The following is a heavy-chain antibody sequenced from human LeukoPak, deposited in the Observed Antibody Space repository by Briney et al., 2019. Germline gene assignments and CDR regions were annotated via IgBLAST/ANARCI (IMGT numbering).Heavy chain of an antibody. CDR3: ARRSGEGHFDY. CDR1: GFTVSSNY. J-gene: IGHJ4*02. D-gene: IGHD1-26*01. CDR2: IYSGGDT. V-gene: IGHV3-66*01. Sequence: GGSLRLSCAVSGFTVSSNYMTWVRQAPGKGLEWLSVIYSGGDTYYADSVQGRFTISRDNSRNTRYLQMNFLRADDTAVYYCARRSGEGHFDYWGQGTLVTVSS.